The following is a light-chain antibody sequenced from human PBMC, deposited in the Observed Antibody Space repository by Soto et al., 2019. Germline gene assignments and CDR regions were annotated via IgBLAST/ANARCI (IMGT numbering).Light chain of an antibody. CDR2: AAS. CDR1: QSIVSY. V-gene: IGKV1-39*01. CDR3: QQSYTSPFN. Sequence: DIQMTQSPSSLSASVGDRVTIICRASQSIVSYLNWSQQQPGKAPKLLVYAASSPRTGVPSRFRGSGDGTNFTLTSRSLQPEDFATYYCQQSYTSPFNFGPGTQVDVK. J-gene: IGKJ3*01.